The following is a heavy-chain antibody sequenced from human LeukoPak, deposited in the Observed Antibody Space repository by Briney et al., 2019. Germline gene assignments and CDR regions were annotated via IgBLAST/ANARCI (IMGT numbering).Heavy chain of an antibody. CDR1: GFTVSRYA. J-gene: IGHJ4*02. CDR3: AKDHPSSGWPMFEY. CDR2: ITNNNGKT. V-gene: IGHV3-23*01. Sequence: PGGSLRLSCVASGFTVSRYAMSWVRQVPGKGLEWVASITNNNGKTYYAYSVKGRFTISRDETENTVYLQMNSLRAEDTAVYYCAKDHPSSGWPMFEYWGQGTLVTVSP. D-gene: IGHD6-19*01.